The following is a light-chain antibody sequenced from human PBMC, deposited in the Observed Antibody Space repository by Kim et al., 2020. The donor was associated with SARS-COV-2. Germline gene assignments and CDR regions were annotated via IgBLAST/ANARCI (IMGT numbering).Light chain of an antibody. J-gene: IGKJ5*01. V-gene: IGKV1-9*01. Sequence: IQLTQSPSSLSASVGDRVTITCRASQAIRSYLAWYQQKPGKAPRLLIFDASNLQRGVPSRFSGGGSGTEFTLTISSLQPEDIAAYYCRQIHSYPITFGQGTGLELN. CDR3: RQIHSYPIT. CDR2: DAS. CDR1: QAIRSY.